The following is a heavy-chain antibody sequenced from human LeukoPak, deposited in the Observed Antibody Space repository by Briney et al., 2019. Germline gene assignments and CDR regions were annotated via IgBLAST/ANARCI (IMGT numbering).Heavy chain of an antibody. CDR3: ARGLGSSWYSPDY. J-gene: IGHJ4*02. CDR2: ITSSSSYI. V-gene: IGHV3-21*01. CDR1: GFTFSSYS. Sequence: GGSLRLSCAASGFTFSSYSMNWVRQAPGKGLEWVSSITSSSSYIYYADLVKGRFTISRDNAKNSLYLQINSLRAEDTAVYYCARGLGSSWYSPDYWGQGTLVTVSS. D-gene: IGHD6-13*01.